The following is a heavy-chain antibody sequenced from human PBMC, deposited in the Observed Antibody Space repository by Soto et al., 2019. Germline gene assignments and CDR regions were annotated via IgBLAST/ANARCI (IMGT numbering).Heavy chain of an antibody. V-gene: IGHV2-5*02. D-gene: IGHD3-16*01. J-gene: IGHJ5*02. CDR2: IYWDDDK. CDR1: GFSLTTRGVG. Sequence: QITLKESGPTLVKPTQTLTLTCTFSGFSLTTRGVGVGWIHQPPGNALECLALIYWDDDKRYSPSLQSRLSITKDTSKNQVVLTMTNVDPVDTDTYYCAHIPNYYQYDWFDPWGQGTLVPVSS. CDR3: AHIPNYYQYDWFDP.